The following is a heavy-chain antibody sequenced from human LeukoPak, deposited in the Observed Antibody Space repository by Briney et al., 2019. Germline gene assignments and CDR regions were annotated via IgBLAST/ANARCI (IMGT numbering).Heavy chain of an antibody. CDR2: IIPIFGTA. V-gene: IGHV1-69*13. CDR1: GGTFSSYA. CDR3: ARVDLVVASDYFDY. Sequence: SVKVSCKASGGTFSSYAISWVRQAPGQGLEWMGGIIPIFGTANYAQKFQGRVTITADESTSTAYMELRSLRSDDTAVYYCARVDLVVASDYFDYWGQGTLVTVSS. D-gene: IGHD2-21*01. J-gene: IGHJ4*02.